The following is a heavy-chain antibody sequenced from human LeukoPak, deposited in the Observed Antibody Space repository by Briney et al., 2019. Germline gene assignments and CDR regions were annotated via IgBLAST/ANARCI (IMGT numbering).Heavy chain of an antibody. CDR3: ARKAGRLDY. V-gene: IGHV3-9*01. Sequence: GRSLRLSCAASGFTFDDYAMHWVRQAPGKGLEWVSGISWNSGSIGYADSVKGRFTISRDNAKNSLYLQMNSLRAEDTALYYCARKAGRLDYWGQGTLVTVSS. D-gene: IGHD6-19*01. CDR1: GFTFDDYA. J-gene: IGHJ4*02. CDR2: ISWNSGSI.